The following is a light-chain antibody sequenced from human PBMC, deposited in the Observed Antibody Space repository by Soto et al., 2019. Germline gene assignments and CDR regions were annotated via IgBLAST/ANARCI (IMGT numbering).Light chain of an antibody. CDR3: GSYTASSTQV. Sequence: QSALSQAASGSGSSGQSITISCTGTSSDVGDYASVSWYQQHPGKAPKLMIYDVSNRPSGVSDRFSGSKSGNTASLTISGLQAEDEADYYCGSYTASSTQVFGTGTKVTVL. J-gene: IGLJ1*01. CDR2: DVS. CDR1: SSDVGDYAS. V-gene: IGLV2-14*03.